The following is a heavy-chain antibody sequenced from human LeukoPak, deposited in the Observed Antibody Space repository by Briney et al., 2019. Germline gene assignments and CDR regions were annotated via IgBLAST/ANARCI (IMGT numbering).Heavy chain of an antibody. CDR1: GGSISSYN. V-gene: IGHV4-59*08. D-gene: IGHD4-17*01. CDR2: IYYSGTT. CDR3: AKFNMATTWFDP. J-gene: IGHJ5*02. Sequence: SETLSLTCTVSGGSISSYNWSWIRQPPGKGLEWIGYIYYSGTTSYNPSLKSRVTISVDTSKNQFSLKLSSVTAADTAVYYCAKFNMATTWFDPWGQGTLVTVSS.